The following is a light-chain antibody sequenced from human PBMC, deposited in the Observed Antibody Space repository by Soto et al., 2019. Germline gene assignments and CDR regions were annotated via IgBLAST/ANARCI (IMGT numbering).Light chain of an antibody. CDR1: TVAVTSGHY. Sequence: QTVVTQEPSMTVSPGGTVTLTCASSTVAVTSGHYANWLQQKPGQAPRALIYSTDTKHSWTPARFSGSLLGGKAALTLSGVRPEDEADYYCLLYYGGAVIFGGGTKLTVL. J-gene: IGLJ2*01. V-gene: IGLV7-43*01. CDR3: LLYYGGAVI. CDR2: STD.